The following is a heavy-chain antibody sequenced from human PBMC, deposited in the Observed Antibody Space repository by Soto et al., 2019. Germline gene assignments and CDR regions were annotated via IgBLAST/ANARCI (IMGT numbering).Heavy chain of an antibody. Sequence: QVQLVQSGAEVKKPGASVKVSCKASGYTFTGYYMHWVRQAPGQGLEWMGWINPNSGGTNYAQKFQGWVTMTRDTSIRTAYMELSRLRSDDTAVYYCARVGIGNFWSGYYYGMDVWGQGTTVTVSS. CDR1: GYTFTGYY. V-gene: IGHV1-2*04. CDR3: ARVGIGNFWSGYYYGMDV. J-gene: IGHJ6*02. CDR2: INPNSGGT. D-gene: IGHD3-3*01.